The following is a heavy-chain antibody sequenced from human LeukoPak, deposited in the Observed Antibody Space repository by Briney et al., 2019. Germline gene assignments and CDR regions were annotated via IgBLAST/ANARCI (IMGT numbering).Heavy chain of an antibody. V-gene: IGHV5-51*01. CDR2: IYPGDSDT. J-gene: IGHJ4*02. D-gene: IGHD6-13*01. CDR3: ARHFNRYTSSDY. Sequence: GESLKISCQCSGYSFTNYWVAWVRQMPGKGLEWMGIIYPGDSDTRYSPSFQGQVTISADKSISTAYLQWSSLKASDTAIYYCARHFNRYTSSDYWGQGTLVTVSS. CDR1: GYSFTNYW.